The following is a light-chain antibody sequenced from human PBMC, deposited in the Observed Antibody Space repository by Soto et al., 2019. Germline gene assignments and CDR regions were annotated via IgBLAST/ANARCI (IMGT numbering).Light chain of an antibody. CDR3: SSYTSSSTLSV. V-gene: IGLV2-14*01. CDR2: DVS. Sequence: QSALTQPASVSGSPGQSITISCTGTSSDVGGYNYVSWYQQHPDKAPKLMIYDVSTRPSGVSNRFSGSKSGNTASLTISGLQAEDEADYYCSSYTSSSTLSVFGTGTKLTVL. CDR1: SSDVGGYNY. J-gene: IGLJ1*01.